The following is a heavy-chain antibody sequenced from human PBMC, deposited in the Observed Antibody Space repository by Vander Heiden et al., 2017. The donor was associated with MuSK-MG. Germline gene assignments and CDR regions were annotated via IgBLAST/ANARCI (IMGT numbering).Heavy chain of an antibody. CDR3: ARGNYFDY. J-gene: IGHJ4*02. CDR1: GYDFTNYW. CDR2: IYPDDSDT. V-gene: IGHV5-51*01. Sequence: EVQLIQSGAEVKKPGESLKISCTGSGYDFTNYWIGWVRQMPGKGLGWMGIIYPDDSDTRYSPSFQGQVTFSADKSINTAYMQWSSLKASDTAMYYCARGNYFDYWGQGTLVTVSS.